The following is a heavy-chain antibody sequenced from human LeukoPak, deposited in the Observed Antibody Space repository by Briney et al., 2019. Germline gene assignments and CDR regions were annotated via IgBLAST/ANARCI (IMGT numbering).Heavy chain of an antibody. V-gene: IGHV4-30-4*01. CDR3: ARVRTYGDYDY. J-gene: IGHJ4*02. CDR2: IYYSGST. Sequence: SETLSLTCTVSGGSISSGDYYWSWIRQPPGKGLEWIGYIYYSGSTYYNASLKSRVTISVDTSKNQFSLKLSSVTAADTAVYYCARVRTYGDYDYWGQGTLVTVSS. D-gene: IGHD4-17*01. CDR1: GGSISSGDYY.